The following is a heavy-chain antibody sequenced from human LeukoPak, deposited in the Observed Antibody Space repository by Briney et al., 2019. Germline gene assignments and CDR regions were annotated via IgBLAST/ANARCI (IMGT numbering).Heavy chain of an antibody. J-gene: IGHJ5*02. D-gene: IGHD1-14*01. CDR2: IYYSGST. CDR1: GGSISSSSYY. Sequence: PSETLSLTCTVSGGSISSSSYYWGWIRQPPGKGLEWIGSIYYSGSTYYNPSLKSRVTISVDTSKNQFSLKLSSVTAADTAVYYCARDSDRWFDPWGQGTLVTVSS. V-gene: IGHV4-39*01. CDR3: ARDSDRWFDP.